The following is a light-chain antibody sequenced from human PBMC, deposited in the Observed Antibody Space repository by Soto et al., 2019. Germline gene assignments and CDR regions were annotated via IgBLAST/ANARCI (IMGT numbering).Light chain of an antibody. Sequence: DLTQPASLSGSPGQSIAISCTGTSSDICGYNYVSWYQQHPGKAPKLMIYEVTYRPSGVSNRFSGSKSGNTASLTISGLQAEDEADYYCKSYTSSSTLVFGTGTKVTVL. V-gene: IGLV2-14*01. CDR2: EVT. CDR3: KSYTSSSTLV. CDR1: SSDICGYNY. J-gene: IGLJ1*01.